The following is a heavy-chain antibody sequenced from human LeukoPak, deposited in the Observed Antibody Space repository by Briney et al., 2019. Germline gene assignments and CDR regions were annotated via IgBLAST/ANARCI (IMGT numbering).Heavy chain of an antibody. J-gene: IGHJ4*02. V-gene: IGHV3-23*01. D-gene: IGHD2/OR15-2a*01. CDR1: GFTFSSYG. Sequence: PGGSLRLSCAASGFTFSSYGMHWVRQAPGKGLEWVSGTTGSGARTHYADSVKGLFTISRDNSKNTLYLQMNSLRAEDTAIYYCAKDLSPRLAFDYRGQGTLVTVSS. CDR3: AKDLSPRLAFDY. CDR2: TTGSGART.